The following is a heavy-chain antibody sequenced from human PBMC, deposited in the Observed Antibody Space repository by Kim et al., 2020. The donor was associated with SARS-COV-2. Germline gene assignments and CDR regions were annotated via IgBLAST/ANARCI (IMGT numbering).Heavy chain of an antibody. CDR3: ARVDYYGSGSYPPAPYFDY. CDR2: ISSSSSYT. CDR1: GFTFSDYY. J-gene: IGHJ4*02. D-gene: IGHD3-10*01. V-gene: IGHV3-11*06. Sequence: GGSLRLSCAASGFTFSDYYMSWIRQAPGKGLEWVSYISSSSSYTNYADSVKGRFTISRDNAKNSLYLQMNSLRAEDTAVYYCARVDYYGSGSYPPAPYFDYWGQGTLVTVSS.